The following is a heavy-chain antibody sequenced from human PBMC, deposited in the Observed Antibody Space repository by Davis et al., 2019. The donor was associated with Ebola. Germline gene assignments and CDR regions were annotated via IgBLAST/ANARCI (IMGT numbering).Heavy chain of an antibody. CDR2: ISGSGDST. V-gene: IGHV3-23*01. J-gene: IGHJ4*02. CDR3: AKSHGSSGWYYFDS. D-gene: IGHD6-19*01. CDR1: GFTFYTYA. Sequence: GGSLRLSCAASGFTFYTYAMNWVRQAPGKGLEWVSGISGSGDSTYYADSVKGRFTISRDNSKNTLYLQMNSLRADDTAAYYCAKSHGSSGWYYFDSWGQGTLVTVSS.